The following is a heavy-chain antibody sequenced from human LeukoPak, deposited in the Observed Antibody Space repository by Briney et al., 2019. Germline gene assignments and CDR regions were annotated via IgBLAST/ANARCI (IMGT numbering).Heavy chain of an antibody. CDR2: ISYDGSNK. D-gene: IGHD1-26*01. CDR1: GFTFSSYA. CDR3: ARRMVGDTRAPFDY. V-gene: IGHV3-30*04. J-gene: IGHJ4*02. Sequence: LRLSCAASGFTFSSYAMHWVRQAPGKGLEWVAVISYDGSNKYYADSVKGRFTISRDNSKNTLYLQMNSLRAEDTAVYYCARRMVGDTRAPFDYWGQGTLVTVSS.